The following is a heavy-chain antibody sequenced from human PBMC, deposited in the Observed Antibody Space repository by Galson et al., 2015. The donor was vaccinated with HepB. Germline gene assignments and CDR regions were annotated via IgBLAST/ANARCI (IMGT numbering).Heavy chain of an antibody. J-gene: IGHJ4*02. D-gene: IGHD1-26*01. V-gene: IGHV4-4*02. CDR2: IYHSGGT. CDR3: ARESGSYPIRLFDY. Sequence: LTCAVSGGSISSDDWWSWVRQPPGKGLEWIGEIYHSGGTKYNPSLKSRVTISVDKSKNQFSLRLSSVTAADTAVYYCARESGSYPIRLFDYWGQGTLVTVSS. CDR1: GGSISSDDW.